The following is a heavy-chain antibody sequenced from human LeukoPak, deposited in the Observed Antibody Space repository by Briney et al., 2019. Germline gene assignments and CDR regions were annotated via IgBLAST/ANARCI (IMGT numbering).Heavy chain of an antibody. CDR2: VYFSGTT. Sequence: TLSLTCTVSGGSISSGGYYWSWIRQLPGKGLEWIGHVYFSGTTHYNPSLMSRVTISVDATKNPFSLKLSSETSADTSVYSGARDCDSYGHLNHFDYWGQGTLVTVSS. D-gene: IGHD5-18*01. CDR1: GGSISSGGYY. J-gene: IGHJ4*02. CDR3: ARDCDSYGHLNHFDY. V-gene: IGHV4-31*03.